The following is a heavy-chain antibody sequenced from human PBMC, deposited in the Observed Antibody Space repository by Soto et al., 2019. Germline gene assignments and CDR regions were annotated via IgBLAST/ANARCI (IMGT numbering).Heavy chain of an antibody. CDR2: ISGSGGST. CDR1: GFTLGSYA. D-gene: IGHD2-15*01. V-gene: IGHV3-23*01. CDR3: AKGTGGNPSYYYGMDV. Sequence: GGSLRLSCAAPGFTLGSYAMSWVRQAPGKGLEWVSAISGSGGSTYYAHSVKGRFTISRDNSKNTLYLQMNSLRAEDTAIYYSAKGTGGNPSYYYGMDVWGQGTTVTVSS. J-gene: IGHJ6*02.